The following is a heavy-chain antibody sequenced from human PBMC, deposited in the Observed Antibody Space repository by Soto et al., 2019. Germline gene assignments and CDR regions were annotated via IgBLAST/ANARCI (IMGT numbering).Heavy chain of an antibody. V-gene: IGHV3-23*01. D-gene: IGHD3-3*01. J-gene: IGHJ5*02. CDR1: GFTFSSYS. Sequence: PRVSPRLSFAASGFTFSSYSMSWVRQAPGKGLEWVSAISGSGGSTYYADSVKGRFTISRDNSKNTLYLQMNSLRAEDTAVYYCAKGLNYDFPAPCWLDPWGQGTLVTVSS. CDR3: AKGLNYDFPAPCWLDP. CDR2: ISGSGGST.